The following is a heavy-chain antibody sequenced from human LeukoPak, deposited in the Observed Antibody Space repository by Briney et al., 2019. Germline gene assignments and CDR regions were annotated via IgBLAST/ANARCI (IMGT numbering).Heavy chain of an antibody. V-gene: IGHV3-30*02. D-gene: IGHD6-13*01. J-gene: IGHJ4*02. CDR1: GFTFSGSW. CDR2: IRYDGSNK. Sequence: GGSLRLSCAASGFTFSGSWMHWVRQAPGKGLEWVAFIRYDGSNKYYADSVKGRFTISRDNSKNTLYLQMNRLRAEDTAVYYCAKDRHSSSWFHDYWGQGTLATVSS. CDR3: AKDRHSSSWFHDY.